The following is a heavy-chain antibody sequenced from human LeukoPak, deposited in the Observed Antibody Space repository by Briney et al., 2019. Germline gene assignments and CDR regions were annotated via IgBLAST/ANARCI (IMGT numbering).Heavy chain of an antibody. CDR3: ARGHYDSSGYNEYFDY. Sequence: SETLSLTCTVSGGSISSYYWSWIRQPAGKGLEWIGRIYTSGSTNYNPSLKSRVTMSVDTPKNQFSLKLSSVTAADTAVYYCARGHYDSSGYNEYFDYWGQGTLVTVSS. D-gene: IGHD3-22*01. CDR2: IYTSGST. CDR1: GGSISSYY. V-gene: IGHV4-4*07. J-gene: IGHJ4*02.